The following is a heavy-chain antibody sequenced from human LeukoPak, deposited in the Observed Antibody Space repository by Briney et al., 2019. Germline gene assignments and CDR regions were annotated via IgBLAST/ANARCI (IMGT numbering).Heavy chain of an antibody. CDR3: ASNSGSY. D-gene: IGHD1-26*01. CDR2: IYYSGST. Sequence: SETLSLTCTVSGGSISTSSYYWSWIRQPPGKGLEWIGYIYYSGSTNYNPSLKSRVTISVDTSKNQFSLKLSSATAADTAVYYCASNSGSYWGQGTLVTVSS. V-gene: IGHV4-61*01. J-gene: IGHJ4*02. CDR1: GGSISTSSYY.